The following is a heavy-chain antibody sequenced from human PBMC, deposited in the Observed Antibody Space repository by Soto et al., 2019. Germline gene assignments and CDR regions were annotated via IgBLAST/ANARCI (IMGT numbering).Heavy chain of an antibody. Sequence: EVQLVESGGGLIQPGGSLRLYCAASGFTVSSNYMSWVRQAPGKGLEWVSVIYSGDTTYYADSVKGRFTISRDHSKNTLYLQMSSLRAEDTAVYYCARDLRARYGMDVGGQGTTVTVSS. CDR3: ARDLRARYGMDV. CDR2: IYSGDTT. V-gene: IGHV3-53*01. CDR1: GFTVSSNY. J-gene: IGHJ6*02.